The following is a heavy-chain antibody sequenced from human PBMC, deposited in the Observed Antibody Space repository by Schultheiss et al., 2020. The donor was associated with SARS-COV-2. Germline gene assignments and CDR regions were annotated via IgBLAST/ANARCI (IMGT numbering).Heavy chain of an antibody. J-gene: IGHJ6*02. D-gene: IGHD2-15*01. CDR3: ARMEGSSLFRDDGMDV. CDR2: INPNYFAT. Sequence: ASVKVSCKASGGTFSSYAISWVRQAPGQGLEWMGRINPNYFATNYAQKFQGRVTMTRDTSTSTAYMELTSLTSDDTAVYYCARMEGSSLFRDDGMDVWGQGTTVTVSS. CDR1: GGTFSSYA. V-gene: IGHV1-2*02.